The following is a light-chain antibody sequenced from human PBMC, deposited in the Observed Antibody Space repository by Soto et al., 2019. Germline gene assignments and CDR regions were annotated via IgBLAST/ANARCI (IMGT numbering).Light chain of an antibody. CDR3: GAGHGRGRNFVRV. Sequence: QLVLTQPPSASASLGASVTLTCTLSSGYSNYKVDWYQQRPGKGPRFVMRVGTGGIVGSKGDGIPDRFSVSGSGLNRYLTIKNIQEEDVSDSHCGAGHGRGRNFVRVFGGGTKLTVL. CDR2: VGTGGIVG. J-gene: IGLJ2*01. V-gene: IGLV9-49*01. CDR1: SGYSNYK.